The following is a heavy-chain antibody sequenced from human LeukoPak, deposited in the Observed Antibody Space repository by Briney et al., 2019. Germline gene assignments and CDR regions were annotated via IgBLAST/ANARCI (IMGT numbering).Heavy chain of an antibody. CDR1: GFTFSNYD. V-gene: IGHV3-13*01. D-gene: IGHD2/OR15-2a*01. J-gene: IGHJ6*02. CDR2: IGTVGDS. Sequence: GGSLRLSCAASGFTFSNYDMHWVRQVTGKGLEWVSSIGTVGDSYYSDSVKGRFTISRGNAKNSWYLQMSSLRAGDTAVYYCLRDCNNIRCSGARMDVWGQGTTVIVSS. CDR3: LRDCNNIRCSGARMDV.